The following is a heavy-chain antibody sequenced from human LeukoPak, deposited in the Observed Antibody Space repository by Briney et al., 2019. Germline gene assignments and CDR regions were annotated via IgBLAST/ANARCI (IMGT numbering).Heavy chain of an antibody. J-gene: IGHJ5*02. Sequence: SETLSLTCTVSGGSVSSSSHYWDWIRQPPGKGLEWIGSIYYSGNTDYNPSLKSRVTISVDTAKNQFSLKLSPVTAADTAVYYCARDRTTVRWFDPWGQGTLVTVSS. D-gene: IGHD4-11*01. CDR2: IYYSGNT. CDR1: GGSVSSSSHY. CDR3: ARDRTTVRWFDP. V-gene: IGHV4-39*07.